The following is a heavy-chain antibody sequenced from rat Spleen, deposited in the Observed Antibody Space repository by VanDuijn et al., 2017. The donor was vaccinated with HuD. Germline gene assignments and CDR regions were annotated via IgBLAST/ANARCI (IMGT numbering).Heavy chain of an antibody. CDR1: GFTFSDYG. CDR2: ITTGGANT. V-gene: IGHV5S13*01. J-gene: IGHJ3*01. CDR3: ATDQTY. Sequence: EVKLVESGGGLVQPGRSLKLSCAASGFTFSDYGMAWVRQAPTKGLEWVASITTGGANTFYRDSVKGRFTISRDNAKNTQYLQMDSLRSEDTATYYCATDQTYWGQGTLVTVSS.